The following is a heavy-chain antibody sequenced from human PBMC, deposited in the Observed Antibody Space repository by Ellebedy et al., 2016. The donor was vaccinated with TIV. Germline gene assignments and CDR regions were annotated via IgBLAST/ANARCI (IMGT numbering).Heavy chain of an antibody. J-gene: IGHJ4*02. CDR2: ISYEGSNK. D-gene: IGHD5-24*01. V-gene: IGHV3-30-3*01. CDR3: ARSGRDGYNSDYYFDY. CDR1: GFTFSNYW. Sequence: LSLTCAASGFTFSNYWMSWVRQAPGKGLEWVAVISYEGSNKYYADSVKGRFTISRDNSKNTLYLQMNSLRAEDTAVYYCARSGRDGYNSDYYFDYWGQGTLVTVSS.